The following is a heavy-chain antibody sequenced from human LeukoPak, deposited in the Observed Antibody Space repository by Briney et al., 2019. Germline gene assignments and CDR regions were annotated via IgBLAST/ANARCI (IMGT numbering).Heavy chain of an antibody. CDR1: GFTFSSYW. J-gene: IGHJ4*02. D-gene: IGHD3-3*01. CDR2: IKQDGSEK. CDR3: ARMEFLEWLEHYYFDY. Sequence: GGSLRLSCAAAGFTFSSYWMSWVRQAPGKGLEWVANIKQDGSEKYYVDSVKGRFTISRDNAKNSLYLQMNSLRAEDTAVYYCARMEFLEWLEHYYFDYWSQGTLVTVSS. V-gene: IGHV3-7*01.